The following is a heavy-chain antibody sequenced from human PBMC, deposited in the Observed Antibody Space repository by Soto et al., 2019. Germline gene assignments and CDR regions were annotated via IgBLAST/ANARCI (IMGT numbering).Heavy chain of an antibody. CDR2: IIPIFGTA. J-gene: IGHJ4*02. CDR3: ARGNYYDSSVPHLFDY. V-gene: IGHV1-69*01. Sequence: VKVSCKASGGTFSSYAISWVRQAPGQGLEWMGGIIPIFGTANYAQKFQGRVTITADESTSTAYMELRSLRSEDTAVYYCARGNYYDSSVPHLFDYWGQGTLVTVSS. D-gene: IGHD3-22*01. CDR1: GGTFSSYA.